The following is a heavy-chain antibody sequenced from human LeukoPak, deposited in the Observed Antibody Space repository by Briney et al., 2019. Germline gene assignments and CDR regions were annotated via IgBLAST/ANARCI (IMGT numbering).Heavy chain of an antibody. D-gene: IGHD6-13*01. CDR2: IYTSGST. V-gene: IGHV4-4*07. CDR1: GGSISSYY. J-gene: IGHJ4*02. Sequence: SETLSLTCTVSGGSISSYYWSWIRQPAGKGLEWIGRIYTSGSTNYNPSLKSRVTMSVDTSKNQFSLKLSSVTAADTAVYYCARDRGYSSSYVLYDYWGQGTLVTVSS. CDR3: ARDRGYSSSYVLYDY.